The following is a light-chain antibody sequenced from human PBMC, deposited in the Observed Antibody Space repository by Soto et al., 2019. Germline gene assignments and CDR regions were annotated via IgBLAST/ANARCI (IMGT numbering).Light chain of an antibody. CDR2: SNS. V-gene: IGLV1-44*01. CDR1: SSNIETNT. CDR3: AAWDDSLSGPV. Sequence: QSVLTQPPSASGTPGQRVTIFCSGSSSNIETNTVNWYQQLPGTAPKILIYSNSQRPSGVPDRFSGSKSGTSASLTISGLQSEDEADYYWAAWDDSLSGPVFGGGTQLTVL. J-gene: IGLJ7*01.